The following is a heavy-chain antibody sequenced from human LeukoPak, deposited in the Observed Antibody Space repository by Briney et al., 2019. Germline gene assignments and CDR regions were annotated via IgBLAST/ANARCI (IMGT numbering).Heavy chain of an antibody. CDR3: AKDKSSEYVDFFDY. J-gene: IGHJ4*02. CDR2: ISGTGAST. CDR1: GFTFSSYA. D-gene: IGHD6-19*01. V-gene: IGHV3-23*01. Sequence: PGGSLRLSCAASGFTFSSYAMSWVRQAPGKGLEWVSAISGTGASTYYADSVKGRFTISRHTSKNTLYLQMNSLRAEDTAVYYCAKDKSSEYVDFFDYWGQGTLVTVSS.